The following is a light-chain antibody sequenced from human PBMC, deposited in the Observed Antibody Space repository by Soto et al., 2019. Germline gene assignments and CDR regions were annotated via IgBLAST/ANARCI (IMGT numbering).Light chain of an antibody. V-gene: IGLV1-44*01. CDR2: EVN. J-gene: IGLJ2*01. Sequence: QSVLTQPPSASGTPGQRVTISCSTSNSNVGSNPVNWYQQLPGMAPKLTIYEVNYRPSGVSNRFSGSRSGNTASLTISGLQAEDEADYYCSSYRSGNTLVVFGGGTKLTVL. CDR1: NSNVGSNP. CDR3: SSYRSGNTLVV.